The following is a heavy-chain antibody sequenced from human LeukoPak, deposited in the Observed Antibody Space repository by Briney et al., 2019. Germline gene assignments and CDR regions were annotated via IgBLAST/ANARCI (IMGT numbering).Heavy chain of an antibody. Sequence: PSETLSLTCAVYGGSFSGYYWSWIRQPPGKGLEGIGEINHSGSTNYNPSLKSRVTISVDTSKNQFSLKLSSVTAADTAVYYCARQPSYLWFSYYFDYWGQGTLVTVSS. V-gene: IGHV4-34*01. D-gene: IGHD3-10*01. CDR3: ARQPSYLWFSYYFDY. CDR1: GGSFSGYY. J-gene: IGHJ4*02. CDR2: INHSGST.